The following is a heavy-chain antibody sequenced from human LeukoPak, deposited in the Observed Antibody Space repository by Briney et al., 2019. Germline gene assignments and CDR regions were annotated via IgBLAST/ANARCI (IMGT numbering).Heavy chain of an antibody. CDR2: IYYSGST. Sequence: SQTLSLTCTVSGGSISSGDYCWSWIRQHPGKGLEWIGYIYYSGSTYYNPSLKSRVTISVDTSKNQFSLKLSSVTAADTAVYYCAREHTGYCSGGSCYYFDYWGQGTLVTVSS. D-gene: IGHD2-15*01. V-gene: IGHV4-31*03. CDR1: GGSISSGDYC. CDR3: AREHTGYCSGGSCYYFDY. J-gene: IGHJ4*02.